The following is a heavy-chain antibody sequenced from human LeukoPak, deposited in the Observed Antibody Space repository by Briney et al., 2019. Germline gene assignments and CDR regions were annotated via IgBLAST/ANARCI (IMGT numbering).Heavy chain of an antibody. CDR1: GFSFSVYW. J-gene: IGHJ6*03. D-gene: IGHD3-16*01. V-gene: IGHV3-74*01. CDR3: AKGGGGRLIYYYYMDV. CDR2: IKTDGSIT. Sequence: PGGSLRLSCAASGFSFSVYWMHWVRQAPGKGPVWVSRIKTDGSITNYADSVKGRFTISRDNAKNTLYLQMNSLRTEDMALYYCAKGGGGRLIYYYYMDVWGKGTTVTVSS.